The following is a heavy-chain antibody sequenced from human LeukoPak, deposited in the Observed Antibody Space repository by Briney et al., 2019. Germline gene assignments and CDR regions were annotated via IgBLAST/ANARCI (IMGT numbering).Heavy chain of an antibody. V-gene: IGHV3-49*04. Sequence: GGSLRLSCTTSGFTFGDYAMSRVRQAPGKGLEWVSFIRRKAHGGTTEYAASVKGRFSSSRDDSKSIAYLQMNSLKTEDTAVYFCTRVTYYYDNSGYFHFDSWGQGSLVTVSS. J-gene: IGHJ4*02. CDR2: IRRKAHGGTT. CDR3: TRVTYYYDNSGYFHFDS. CDR1: GFTFGDYA. D-gene: IGHD3-22*01.